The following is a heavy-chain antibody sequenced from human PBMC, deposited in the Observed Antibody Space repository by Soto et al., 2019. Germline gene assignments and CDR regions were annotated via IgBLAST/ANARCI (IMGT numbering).Heavy chain of an antibody. J-gene: IGHJ4*02. CDR2: INPSGGGT. Sequence: SVEVSCEAYGYSFTRHYIHWVRQAPGQGLEWMGIINPSGGGTSYAQKFQGRVTMTRDTSTSTVYMELSSLRSEDTAVYYCARESTLAYWGQGTPVPVSS. CDR1: GYSFTRHY. V-gene: IGHV1-46*01. CDR3: ARESTLAY.